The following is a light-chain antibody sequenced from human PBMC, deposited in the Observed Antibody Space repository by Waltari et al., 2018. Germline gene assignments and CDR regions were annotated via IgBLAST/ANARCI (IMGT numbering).Light chain of an antibody. Sequence: QSALTQPRSVSGSPGQSVTISCTGPSSDAGGDKYFSLYQHHPRKAPKLMIYDVSKRPSGVPDRFSGSKSGNTASLTISGLQAEDEADYYCCSYAGSFYVFGTGTKVTVL. V-gene: IGLV2-11*01. CDR3: CSYAGSFYV. J-gene: IGLJ1*01. CDR1: SSDAGGDKY. CDR2: DVS.